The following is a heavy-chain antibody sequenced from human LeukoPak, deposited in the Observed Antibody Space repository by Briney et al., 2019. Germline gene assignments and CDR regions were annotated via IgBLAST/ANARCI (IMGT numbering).Heavy chain of an antibody. J-gene: IGHJ1*01. CDR1: GGSISSSSYY. Sequence: SETLSLTRTVSGGSISSSSYYWTWIRQHPGKGLEWIGYIYYSGSTYYNPSLKSRVTISVDTSKNQFSLRLSSVTAADTAVYYCALGYCGGGSCYAREYFQHWGQGTLVTVSS. CDR3: ALGYCGGGSCYAREYFQH. CDR2: IYYSGST. V-gene: IGHV4-31*03. D-gene: IGHD2-15*01.